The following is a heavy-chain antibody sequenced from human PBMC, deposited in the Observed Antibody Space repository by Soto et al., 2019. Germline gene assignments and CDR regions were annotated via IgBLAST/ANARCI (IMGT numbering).Heavy chain of an antibody. D-gene: IGHD6-19*01. J-gene: IGHJ5*02. CDR3: ARRESLYSTGWYGSSNWFDP. CDR1: GGSISSTTYY. CDR2: IYYSGST. Sequence: ETLSLTCTVSGGSISSTTYYWGWIRQPPGKGLEWIGSIYYSGSTYYNPSLESRVTISVDTSKNQFSLKLSSVTAADTAVYYCARRESLYSTGWYGSSNWFDPWGQGTLVTVSS. V-gene: IGHV4-39*01.